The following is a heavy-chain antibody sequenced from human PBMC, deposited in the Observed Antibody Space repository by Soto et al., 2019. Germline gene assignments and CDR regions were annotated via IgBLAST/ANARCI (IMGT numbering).Heavy chain of an antibody. Sequence: GASVKVSCKASGYTFTSYGISWVRQAPGQGLEWMGWISAYNGNTNYAQKLQGRVTMTTDTSTSTAYMELRSLRSDDTAVYYCARVEIPITMIVVVINGIYDYWGQGTLVTVSS. CDR1: GYTFTSYG. CDR3: ARVEIPITMIVVVINGIYDY. CDR2: ISAYNGNT. D-gene: IGHD3-22*01. V-gene: IGHV1-18*01. J-gene: IGHJ4*02.